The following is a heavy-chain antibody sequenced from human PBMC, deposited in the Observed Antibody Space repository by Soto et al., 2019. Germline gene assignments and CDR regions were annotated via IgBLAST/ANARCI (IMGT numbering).Heavy chain of an antibody. D-gene: IGHD1-26*01. Sequence: SETLSLTCAVYGGSFSAYYWSWVRQPPGKGLEWIGEIIHSESTKYNPSLKSRVTISVDTSKNQFSLKLSSVTAADTAVYYCARQRPTDGRWEFANYYGMDVWGQGTPVTSP. V-gene: IGHV4-34*12. J-gene: IGHJ6*02. CDR3: ARQRPTDGRWEFANYYGMDV. CDR2: IIHSEST. CDR1: GGSFSAYY.